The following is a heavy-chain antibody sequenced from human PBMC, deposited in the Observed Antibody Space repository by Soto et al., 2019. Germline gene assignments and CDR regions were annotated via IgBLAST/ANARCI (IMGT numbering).Heavy chain of an antibody. CDR1: GGSIRRDAYA. V-gene: IGHV4-30-2*01. CDR2: VYQSGSA. Sequence: QLQLQESGSGLVKPSQALSLTCTVSGGSIRRDAYAWSWIRQPPGKGLEWIGYVYQSGSAYYNPSIEGRATLSPDTSRNEFSLKLTSVTAADTAVYDTETYYYDHWGQGTLIPVSP. J-gene: IGHJ5*02. D-gene: IGHD3-22*01. CDR3: ETYYYDH.